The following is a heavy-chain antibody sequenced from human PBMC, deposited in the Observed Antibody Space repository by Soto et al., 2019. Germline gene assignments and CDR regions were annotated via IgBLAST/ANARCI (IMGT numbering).Heavy chain of an antibody. Sequence: ASVKVSCKASGYTFTSYGISWVRQAPGQGLEWMGWISAYNGNTNYAQKLQGRVTMTTDTSTSTAYMELRSLRSDDTAVYYCARVYSSGWDAIQAFDYWGQGTLVTVSS. CDR3: ARVYSSGWDAIQAFDY. J-gene: IGHJ4*02. CDR1: GYTFTSYG. V-gene: IGHV1-18*01. CDR2: ISAYNGNT. D-gene: IGHD6-19*01.